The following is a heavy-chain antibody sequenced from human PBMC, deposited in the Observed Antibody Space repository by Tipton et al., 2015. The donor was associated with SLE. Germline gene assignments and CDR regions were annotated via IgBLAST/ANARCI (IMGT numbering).Heavy chain of an antibody. CDR1: GGSVSSNNYY. D-gene: IGHD3-3*01. Sequence: TLSLTCTVSGGSVSSNNYYWGWIRQPPGKGLEWIGDVYYSGSSFYNPSLKSRVTISVDTSKIQFSLKLSSVTAADTAVYYCARGRLLEWLSTYYYYYGMDVWGHGTTVTVSS. V-gene: IGHV4-39*07. CDR2: VYYSGSS. CDR3: ARGRLLEWLSTYYYYYGMDV. J-gene: IGHJ6*02.